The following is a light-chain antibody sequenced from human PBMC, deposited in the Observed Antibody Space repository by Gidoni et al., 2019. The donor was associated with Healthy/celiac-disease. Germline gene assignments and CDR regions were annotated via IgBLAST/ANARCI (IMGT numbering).Light chain of an antibody. J-gene: IGKJ5*01. Sequence: DIQLTQSPSFLSASVGDRVTITCRASQGISSYLAWYQQKPGKAPKLLIYAASTLQSGVPSRFSGSGSGTEFTLTISSLQTEDFATYYCQQLNSYPPMTFGQGTRLEIK. CDR2: AAS. CDR1: QGISSY. CDR3: QQLNSYPPMT. V-gene: IGKV1-9*01.